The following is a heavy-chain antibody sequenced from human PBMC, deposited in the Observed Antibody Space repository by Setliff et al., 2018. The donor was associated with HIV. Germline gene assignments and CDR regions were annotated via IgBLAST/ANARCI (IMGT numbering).Heavy chain of an antibody. CDR1: GGSFSGYY. CDR2: INHSGST. J-gene: IGHJ3*02. V-gene: IGHV4-34*01. D-gene: IGHD6-13*01. CDR3: ARSGYSSSWGAFDI. Sequence: SETLSLTCAVYGGSFSGYYWSWIRQPPGKGLEWIGEINHSGSTNYNPSLKSRATISVDTSKNQFSLKLSSVTAADTAVYYCARSGYSSSWGAFDIWGQGTMVTVSS.